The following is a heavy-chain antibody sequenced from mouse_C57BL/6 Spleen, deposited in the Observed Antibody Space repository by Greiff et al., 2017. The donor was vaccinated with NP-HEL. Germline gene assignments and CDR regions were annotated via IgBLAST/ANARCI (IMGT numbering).Heavy chain of an antibody. CDR3: ARDYYGSSYENY. CDR2: IYPGSGST. Sequence: QVQLQQPGAELVKPGASVKMSCKASGYTFTSYWITWVKQRPGQGLEWIGDIYPGSGSTNYNEKFKGKATLTVDTSSSTAYMQLSSLTSEDSAVYYCARDYYGSSYENYWGQGTTLTVSS. J-gene: IGHJ2*01. D-gene: IGHD1-1*01. CDR1: GYTFTSYW. V-gene: IGHV1-55*01.